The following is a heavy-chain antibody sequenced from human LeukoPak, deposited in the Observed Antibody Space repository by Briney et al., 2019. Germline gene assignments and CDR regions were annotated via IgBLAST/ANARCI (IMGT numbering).Heavy chain of an antibody. J-gene: IGHJ6*02. CDR1: GGTFSSHA. CDR2: IIPILGIA. CDR3: ARAAGVYYYGMDV. D-gene: IGHD1-14*01. V-gene: IGHV1-69*04. Sequence: GASVKVSCKASGGTFSSHAISWVRQAPGQGLEWMGRIIPILGIANYAQKFQGRVTITADKSTSTAYKELSSLRSEDTAVYYCARAAGVYYYGMDVWGQGTTVTVSS.